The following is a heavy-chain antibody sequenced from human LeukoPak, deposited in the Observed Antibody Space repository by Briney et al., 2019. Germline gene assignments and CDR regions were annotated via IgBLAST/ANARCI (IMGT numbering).Heavy chain of an antibody. CDR2: ISSSSSTI. V-gene: IGHV3-48*01. CDR1: GFTFSSYS. D-gene: IGHD6-19*01. J-gene: IGHJ4*02. CDR3: AREVYSSGWYVYDY. Sequence: GGSLRLSCAASGFTFSSYSMNWLRQAPGKGLEWVSYISSSSSTIYYAGSVKGRFTISRDNAKNSLYLQMNSLRAEDTAVYYCAREVYSSGWYVYDYWGQGTLVTVSS.